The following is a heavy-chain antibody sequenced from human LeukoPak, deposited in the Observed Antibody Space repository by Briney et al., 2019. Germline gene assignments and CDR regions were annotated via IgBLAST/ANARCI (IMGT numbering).Heavy chain of an antibody. CDR1: TSSINNNYY. CDR3: ARLYGNYQNYFDY. J-gene: IGHJ4*02. V-gene: IGHV4-38-2*02. Sequence: SETLSLTCTVSTSSINNNYYWGWIRQPPGKGLEWIGSIYHSGSTYYNPSLKSRVTMSVDTSKNQFSLKLRSVTAADTAVYYCARLYGNYQNYFDYWGQGTLVTVSS. CDR2: IYHSGST. D-gene: IGHD1-7*01.